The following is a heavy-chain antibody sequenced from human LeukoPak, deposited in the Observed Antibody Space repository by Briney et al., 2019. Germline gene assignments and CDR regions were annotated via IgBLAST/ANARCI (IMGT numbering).Heavy chain of an antibody. CDR3: VSFYETY. J-gene: IGHJ4*02. Sequence: KGLVWFSHINSDGCWTSYADSVKGRFTISKDNAKNTVYLQMNSLRAEDTAVYYCVSFYETYWGRGTLVTVSS. D-gene: IGHD2/OR15-2a*01. CDR2: INSDGCWT. V-gene: IGHV3-74*01.